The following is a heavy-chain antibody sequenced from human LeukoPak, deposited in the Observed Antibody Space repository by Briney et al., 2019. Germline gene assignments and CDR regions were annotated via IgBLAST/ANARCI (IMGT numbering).Heavy chain of an antibody. Sequence: ASVKLSFAASGGTFSIYAISWVRQAPGQGLEWMGGIIPIFGTANYAQKFQGRVTITADESTSTAYMELSSLRSEDTAVYYCARDTVTTGWFDPWGQGTLVTVSS. CDR1: GGTFSIYA. CDR3: ARDTVTTGWFDP. D-gene: IGHD4-17*01. J-gene: IGHJ5*02. V-gene: IGHV1-69*13. CDR2: IIPIFGTA.